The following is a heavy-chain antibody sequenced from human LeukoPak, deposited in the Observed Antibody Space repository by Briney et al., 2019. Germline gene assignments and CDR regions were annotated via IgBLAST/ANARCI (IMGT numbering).Heavy chain of an antibody. J-gene: IGHJ3*02. CDR2: INHSGST. Sequence: KPSETLSLTCAVYGGSFSGYYWSWIRQPPGKGLEWIGEINHSGSTNYNPSLKSRVTISVDTSKNQFSLKLSSVTAADTAVYYCARGGGVFTMIVVARAFDIWGQGTMVTVSS. D-gene: IGHD3-22*01. V-gene: IGHV4-34*01. CDR1: GGSFSGYY. CDR3: ARGGGVFTMIVVARAFDI.